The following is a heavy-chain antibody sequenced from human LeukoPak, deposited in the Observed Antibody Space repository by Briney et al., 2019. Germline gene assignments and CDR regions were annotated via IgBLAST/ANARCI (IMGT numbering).Heavy chain of an antibody. CDR1: GFTFSDYW. J-gene: IGHJ4*02. Sequence: GGSLRLSCASSGFTFSDYWMSWVHQAPGKGLEWVANIKQDGSEKYYVDSVKGRFTISRDNAKNSLYLQMNSLRAEDTAVYYCVRDRAYFDSSGFYNLDYWGQGTLVTVSS. CDR2: IKQDGSEK. CDR3: VRDRAYFDSSGFYNLDY. V-gene: IGHV3-7*01. D-gene: IGHD3-22*01.